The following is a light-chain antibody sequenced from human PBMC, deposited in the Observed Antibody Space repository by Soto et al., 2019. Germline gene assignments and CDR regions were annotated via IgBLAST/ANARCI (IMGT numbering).Light chain of an antibody. CDR2: GAS. V-gene: IGKV3-20*01. CDR1: QSVSSSY. J-gene: IGKJ1*01. CDR3: QQYGSSPGT. Sequence: EIVLTQSPGTLSLSPGERATLSCRASQSVSSSYLAWYQQKPGQAPRLLIYGASSRATGIPDRFSGSGYGKDFTLTISRMEAEDFAVYSCQQYGSSPGTFGQGTKVEIK.